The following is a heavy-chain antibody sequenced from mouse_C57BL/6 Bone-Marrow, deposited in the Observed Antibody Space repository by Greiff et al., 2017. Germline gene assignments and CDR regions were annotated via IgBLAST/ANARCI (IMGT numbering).Heavy chain of an antibody. CDR1: GYTFTSYD. J-gene: IGHJ1*03. D-gene: IGHD1-1*01. CDR3: ARDYGSSYWYFDV. CDR2: IYPRDGST. Sequence: LQESGPELVKPGASVKLSCKASGYTFTSYDINWVKQRPGQGLEWIGWIYPRDGSTKYNEKFKGKATLTVDPSSSTAYMELHSLTSEDSAVYFCARDYGSSYWYFDVWGTGTTVTVSS. V-gene: IGHV1-85*01.